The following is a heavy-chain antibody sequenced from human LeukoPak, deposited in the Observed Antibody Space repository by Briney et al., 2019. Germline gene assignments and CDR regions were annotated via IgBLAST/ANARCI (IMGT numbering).Heavy chain of an antibody. CDR3: AKALGAGDVRYAFDI. V-gene: IGHV3-23*01. CDR2: FSGSGGST. Sequence: GGSLRLSCAASGFTFSSYAISWVRQAPGKGLEWVSAFSGSGGSTYYADSVKGWFTISRDNSKNTLYLQMNSLRAEDTAVYYCAKALGAGDVRYAFDIWGQGTMVTVSS. J-gene: IGHJ3*02. CDR1: GFTFSSYA. D-gene: IGHD3-16*01.